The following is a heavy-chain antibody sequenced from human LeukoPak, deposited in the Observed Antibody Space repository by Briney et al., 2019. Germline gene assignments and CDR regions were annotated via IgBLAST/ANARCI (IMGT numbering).Heavy chain of an antibody. CDR2: ITYSGST. D-gene: IGHD5-18*01. J-gene: IGHJ5*02. CDR3: ASQGAMVPNWLDP. Sequence: SETLSLTCPVSGGSISSSSYYWGWIRQPPGKGLEWIGSITYSGSTNYNPSLKSRVTISVDTSRNQFSLKLTSVTAADTAVYYCASQGAMVPNWLDPWGKRTLVTVSS. V-gene: IGHV4-39*01. CDR1: GGSISSSSYY.